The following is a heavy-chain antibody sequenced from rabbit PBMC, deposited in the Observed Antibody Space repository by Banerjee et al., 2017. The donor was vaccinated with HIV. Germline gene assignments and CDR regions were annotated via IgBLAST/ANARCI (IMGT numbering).Heavy chain of an antibody. J-gene: IGHJ4*01. Sequence: QEQLEESGGGLVKPEGSLTLTCKASGFDLSSYYYMCWVRQAPGKGLEWIACIYAGSSASTYYASWAKGRFTISKTSSTTVTLQMTSLTAADAATYFCARLDAYSRGYYNLWGPGTLVTVS. D-gene: IGHD1-1*01. CDR1: GFDLSSYYY. CDR3: ARLDAYSRGYYNL. CDR2: IYAGSSAST. V-gene: IGHV1S45*01.